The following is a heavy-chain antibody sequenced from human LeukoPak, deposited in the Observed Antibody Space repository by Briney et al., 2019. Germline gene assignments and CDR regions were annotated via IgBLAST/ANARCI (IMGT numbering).Heavy chain of an antibody. CDR3: AKDREIAVAGYRWVAYFDY. CDR2: IYSGGST. D-gene: IGHD6-19*01. V-gene: IGHV3-53*01. Sequence: GGSLRLSCAASGFTVSSNYMSWVRQAPGKGLEWVSVIYSGGSTYYADSVKGRFTISRDNSKNTLYLQMNSLRAEDAAVYYCAKDREIAVAGYRWVAYFDYWGQGTLVTVSS. J-gene: IGHJ4*02. CDR1: GFTVSSNY.